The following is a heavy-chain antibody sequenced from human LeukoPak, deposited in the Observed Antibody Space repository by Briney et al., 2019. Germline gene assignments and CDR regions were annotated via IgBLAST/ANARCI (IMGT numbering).Heavy chain of an antibody. V-gene: IGHV4-59*08. J-gene: IGHJ4*02. D-gene: IGHD3-10*01. CDR1: GGSISSYY. CDR3: ARGDRYGSGSYYIN. CDR2: IYYSGST. Sequence: PSETLSLTCTVSGGSISSYYWSWIRQPPGKGLEWIGYIYYSGSTNYNPSLKSRVTISVDTSKNQFSLKLSSVTAADTAVYYCARGDRYGSGSYYINWGQGTLVTVSS.